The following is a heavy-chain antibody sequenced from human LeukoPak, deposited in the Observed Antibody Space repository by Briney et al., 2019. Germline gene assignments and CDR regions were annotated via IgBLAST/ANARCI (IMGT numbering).Heavy chain of an antibody. V-gene: IGHV3-15*01. CDR3: TTAFGPYYYYGMDV. CDR1: GFTFDDYA. D-gene: IGHD3-10*01. J-gene: IGHJ6*02. Sequence: GGSLRLSCAASGFTFDDYAMHWVRHAPGKGLEWVGRIKSKTDGGTTDYAAPVKGRFTISRDDSKNTLYLQMNSLKTEDTAVYYCTTAFGPYYYYGMDVWGQGTTVTVSS. CDR2: IKSKTDGGTT.